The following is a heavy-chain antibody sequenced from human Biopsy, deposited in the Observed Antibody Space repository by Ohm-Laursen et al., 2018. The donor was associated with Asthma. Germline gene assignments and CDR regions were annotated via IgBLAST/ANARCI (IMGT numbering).Heavy chain of an antibody. J-gene: IGHJ4*02. CDR2: IYWEDDK. Sequence: SQTLSLTCTVSGDSISSPAYYWSWVRQPPGKALEWLGNIYWEDDKRYSPSLQSRLTITRDTPKDQVVLTMTNMGPVDTGTYYCVHTLVGLKAFDFWGQGTLVTVSS. CDR1: GDSISSPAYY. D-gene: IGHD1-26*01. CDR3: VHTLVGLKAFDF. V-gene: IGHV2-5*08.